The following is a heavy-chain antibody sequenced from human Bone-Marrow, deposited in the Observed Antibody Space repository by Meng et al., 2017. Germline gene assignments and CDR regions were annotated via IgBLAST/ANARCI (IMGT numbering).Heavy chain of an antibody. Sequence: GESLKISCAASGFTFSSYSMNWVRQAPGKGLEWVSSISSSSSYIYYADSVKGRFTISRDNAKNSLYLQMNSLRAEDTAVYYCANGDAVRRMDVWGQGTTVTVSS. CDR3: ANGDAVRRMDV. V-gene: IGHV3-21*01. CDR2: ISSSSSYI. J-gene: IGHJ6*02. CDR1: GFTFSSYS. D-gene: IGHD4-17*01.